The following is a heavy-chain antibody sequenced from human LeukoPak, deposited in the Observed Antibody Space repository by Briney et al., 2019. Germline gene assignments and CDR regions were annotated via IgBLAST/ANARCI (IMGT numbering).Heavy chain of an antibody. CDR1: GFTFGRHW. V-gene: IGHV3-7*05. Sequence: GGSLRLSCAASGFTFGRHWMSWVRQAPGKGPEWVANIKQDGSQRYYVDSVKGRFTISRDNGRNSLFLQMNSLRAEDTAVYYCAKDPYYDSSGYYYSLYFDYWGQGTLVTVSS. J-gene: IGHJ4*02. CDR3: AKDPYYDSSGYYYSLYFDY. CDR2: IKQDGSQR. D-gene: IGHD3-22*01.